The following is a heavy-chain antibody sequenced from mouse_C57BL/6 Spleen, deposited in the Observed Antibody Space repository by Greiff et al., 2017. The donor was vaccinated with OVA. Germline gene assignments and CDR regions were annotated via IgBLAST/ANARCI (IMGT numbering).Heavy chain of an antibody. CDR3: TRRGIYYDYDYFDY. Sequence: VQLQESGAELVRPGASVTLSCKASGYTFTDYEMHWVKQTPVHGLEWIGAIDPETGGTAYNQKFKGKAILTADKSSSTAYMELRSLTSEDSAVYYCTRRGIYYDYDYFDYWGQGTTLTVSS. V-gene: IGHV1-15*01. J-gene: IGHJ2*01. D-gene: IGHD2-4*01. CDR1: GYTFTDYE. CDR2: IDPETGGT.